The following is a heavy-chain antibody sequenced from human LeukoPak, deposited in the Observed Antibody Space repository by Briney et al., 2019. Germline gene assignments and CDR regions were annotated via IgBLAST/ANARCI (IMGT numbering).Heavy chain of an antibody. D-gene: IGHD1-14*01. CDR1: GDSINSGSYY. V-gene: IGHV4-39*01. CDR3: ARTTLLWYFDN. J-gene: IGHJ4*01. Sequence: SETLSLTCTVSGDSINSGSYYWGWIRQPPGRGLEWIGSISYRGTPSYNPSLRSRVTMSVDTSKNQFSLNLKSVTAADTAVFYCARTTLLWYFDNWGPGALVAVSS. CDR2: ISYRGTP.